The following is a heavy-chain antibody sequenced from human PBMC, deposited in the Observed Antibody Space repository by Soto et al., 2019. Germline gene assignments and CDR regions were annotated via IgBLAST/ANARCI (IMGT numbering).Heavy chain of an antibody. V-gene: IGHV4-34*01. J-gene: IGHJ5*02. D-gene: IGHD3-16*01. Sequence: QVQLQQWGAGLLKPSETLSLTCAVYGGSLSGYYWSWIRQPPGKGLEWIGEINRSGSTNYIPSLKSRVIISVDTSKNQFSLKLSSVTAADTAVYYCARGLLGGAATWGQGTRVTVSS. CDR1: GGSLSGYY. CDR2: INRSGST. CDR3: ARGLLGGAAT.